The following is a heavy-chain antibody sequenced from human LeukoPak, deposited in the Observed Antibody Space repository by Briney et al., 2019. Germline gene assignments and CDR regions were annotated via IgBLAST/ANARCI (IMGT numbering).Heavy chain of an antibody. D-gene: IGHD2-21*01. V-gene: IGHV4-59*01. CDR2: LFHNGST. Sequence: SETLSLTCSVSGASISSYYWSWIRQPPGKGLEWIGYLFHNGSTNYNPSLKSRVTISVDTSKNQFSLKLNSVTAADTAVYYCARAGASYSFDYWGQGTLVTVSS. J-gene: IGHJ4*02. CDR3: ARAGASYSFDY. CDR1: GASISSYY.